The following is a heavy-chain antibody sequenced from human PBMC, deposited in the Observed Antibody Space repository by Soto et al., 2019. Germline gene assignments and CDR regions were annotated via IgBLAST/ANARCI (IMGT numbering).Heavy chain of an antibody. CDR1: GFTFSSYA. D-gene: IGHD2-8*02. CDR2: ISYDGSNK. V-gene: IGHV3-30-3*01. Sequence: QVQLVESGGGVVQPGRSLRLSCAASGFTFSSYAMHWVRQAPGKGLEGVAVISYDGSNKYYADSVKGRFTISRDNSKNTLYLQMTSLRAEDTAVYYCARDPSPLPVVYYFDYWGQGTLVTVSS. CDR3: ARDPSPLPVVYYFDY. J-gene: IGHJ4*02.